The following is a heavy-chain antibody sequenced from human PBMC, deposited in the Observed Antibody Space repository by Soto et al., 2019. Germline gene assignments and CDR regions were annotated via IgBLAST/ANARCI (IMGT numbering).Heavy chain of an antibody. V-gene: IGHV3-23*01. CDR1: GFTFSSYA. J-gene: IGHJ5*02. CDR2: ISGSGGST. D-gene: IGHD6-13*01. CDR3: AKDPESILIGYSSSDTRFDP. Sequence: AGGSLRLSCAASGFTFSSYAMSWVRQAPGKGLEWVSAISGSGGSTYYADSVKGRFTISRDNSKNTLYLQMNSLRAEDTAVYYCAKDPESILIGYSSSDTRFDPWGQGTLVTAPQ.